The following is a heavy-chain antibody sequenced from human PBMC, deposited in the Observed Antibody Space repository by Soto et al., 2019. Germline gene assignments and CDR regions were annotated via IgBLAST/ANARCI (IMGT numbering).Heavy chain of an antibody. CDR2: IIPIFGTA. CDR3: ARSGFPGIAAY. CDR1: GGTFSSYA. J-gene: IGHJ4*02. V-gene: IGHV1-69*12. D-gene: IGHD6-13*01. Sequence: QVQLVQSGAEVKKPGSSVKVSCKASGGTFSSYAISWVRQAPGQGLGWMGGIIPIFGTANYAQKFQGRVTIAADESTSTAYMEPSSLRSEDTAVYYCARSGFPGIAAYWGQGTLVTVSS.